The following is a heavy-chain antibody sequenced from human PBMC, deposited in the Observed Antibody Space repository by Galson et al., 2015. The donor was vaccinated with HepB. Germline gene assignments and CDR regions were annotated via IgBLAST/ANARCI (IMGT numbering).Heavy chain of an antibody. J-gene: IGHJ4*02. Sequence: SCKASGYTFTSYYMHWVRQAPGQGLAWMGIVNPSGGSTSYAQKFQGRVTMTRDTSTSTVYMELSSLRSEDTAVYYCARERGEDYYDSSGYYKHSHYFDYWGQGTLVTVSS. CDR1: GYTFTSYY. D-gene: IGHD3-22*01. CDR3: ARERGEDYYDSSGYYKHSHYFDY. V-gene: IGHV1-46*01. CDR2: VNPSGGST.